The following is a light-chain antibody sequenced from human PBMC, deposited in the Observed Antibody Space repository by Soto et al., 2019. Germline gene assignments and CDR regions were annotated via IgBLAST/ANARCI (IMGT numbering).Light chain of an antibody. CDR2: GAS. CDR1: QSVSSSY. CDR3: QQYGSSRWT. J-gene: IGKJ1*01. Sequence: EIVLTQSPGTLSLSPEERATLSCRASQSVSSSYLAWYQQKPGQAPRLLIYGASTRATGIPDRFSGSGSGTDFTLTISTLEPEDFAVYYCQQYGSSRWTFGQGTKV. V-gene: IGKV3-20*01.